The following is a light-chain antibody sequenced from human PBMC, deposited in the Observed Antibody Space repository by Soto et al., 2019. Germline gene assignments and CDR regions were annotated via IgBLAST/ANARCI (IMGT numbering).Light chain of an antibody. V-gene: IGLV2-11*01. Sequence: QSALTQPRSVSGSPGQSVTISCTGTSSDVGGYNYVSWYQQHPGKAPKLMIYDVTERPSGVPDRFSGSKSGNTASLTISGLQAEDEAAYYCCSYAGSYTLLFGGGTKLTVL. CDR2: DVT. J-gene: IGLJ2*01. CDR1: SSDVGGYNY. CDR3: CSYAGSYTLL.